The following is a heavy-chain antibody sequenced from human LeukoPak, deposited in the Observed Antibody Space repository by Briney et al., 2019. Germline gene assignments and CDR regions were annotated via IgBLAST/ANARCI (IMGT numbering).Heavy chain of an antibody. CDR2: ISWNSGSI. D-gene: IGHD3-3*01. V-gene: IGHV3-9*01. CDR1: GFTFDDYA. Sequence: PGRSLRLSCAASGFTFDDYAMHWVRQAPGKGLEWVSGISWNSGSIGYADSVKGRFTISRDNAKNSLYLQMNSLRAEDTALYYCAEDLRYDFWSGYFYYWGQGTLVTVSS. CDR3: AEDLRYDFWSGYFYY. J-gene: IGHJ4*02.